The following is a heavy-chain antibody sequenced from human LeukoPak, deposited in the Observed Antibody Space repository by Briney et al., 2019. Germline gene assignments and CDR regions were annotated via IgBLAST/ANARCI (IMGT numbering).Heavy chain of an antibody. D-gene: IGHD1-26*01. CDR1: GFIFSNLW. Sequence: GGSLRLSCAASGFIFSNLWMTWVRQAPGKGLEWVTGIGGPGTNTYYADSVKGRFIISRDNSKNTLDLQLNSLRADDTGVYYCARGLGSPDSWGQGTLVTVSS. V-gene: IGHV3-23*01. CDR2: IGGPGTNT. CDR3: ARGLGSPDS. J-gene: IGHJ4*02.